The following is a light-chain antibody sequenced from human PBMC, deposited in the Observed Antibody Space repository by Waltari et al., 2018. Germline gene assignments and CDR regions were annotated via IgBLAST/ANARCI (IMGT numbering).Light chain of an antibody. CDR2: WAS. CDR1: EIVLYSSNNKNH. CDR3: QQYYNTPLT. V-gene: IGKV4-1*01. Sequence: DIVMTQSPESLAVSLGERATINCKTSEIVLYSSNNKNHLARYQQKPGQPPKLLIYWASTRESGVPERFSGSGSETDFTLTVTSLQAEDVAVYYCQQYYNTPLTFGGGTKVDIK. J-gene: IGKJ4*01.